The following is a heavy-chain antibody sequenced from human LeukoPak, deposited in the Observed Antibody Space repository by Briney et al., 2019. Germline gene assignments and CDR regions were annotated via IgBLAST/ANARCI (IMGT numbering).Heavy chain of an antibody. D-gene: IGHD4-17*01. CDR3: AKWDGDLYYYYYMDV. J-gene: IGHJ6*03. V-gene: IGHV3-23*01. CDR1: GSTSTFYA. CDR2: ISGSGGST. Sequence: GGSLRLSCAASGSTSTFYAMSWVRQAPGKGLEWVSVISGSGGSTYYADSVKGRFTISRDNSKNTLYLQMDSLRAEDTAVYYCAKWDGDLYYYYYMDVWGKGTTVTVSS.